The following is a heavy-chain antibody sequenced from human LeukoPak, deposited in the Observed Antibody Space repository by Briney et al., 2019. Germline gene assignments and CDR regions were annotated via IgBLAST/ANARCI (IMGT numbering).Heavy chain of an antibody. CDR2: ISAYNGNT. CDR3: AREMGTSRPNWFDP. D-gene: IGHD1-7*01. J-gene: IGHJ5*02. V-gene: IGHV1-18*01. Sequence: GASVKVSCKASGYTFTSYGISWVRQAPGQGLEWMGWISAYNGNTNYAQKFQGRVTMTRDTSISTAYMELSRLRSDDTAVYYCAREMGTSRPNWFDPWGQGTLVTVSS. CDR1: GYTFTSYG.